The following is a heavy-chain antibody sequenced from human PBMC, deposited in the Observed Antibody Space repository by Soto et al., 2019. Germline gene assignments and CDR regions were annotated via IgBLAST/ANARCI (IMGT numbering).Heavy chain of an antibody. CDR3: AVDTAMVMGAFDI. D-gene: IGHD5-18*01. J-gene: IGHJ3*02. Sequence: QLQLQESGSGLVKPSQTQSLTCAVSGGSISSGGYSWSWIRQPPGKGLEWIGYIYHSGSTYYNPSLKSRVTISVDRSKNQFSLKLSSVTAADTAVYYCAVDTAMVMGAFDIWGQGTMVTVSS. CDR1: GGSISSGGYS. CDR2: IYHSGST. V-gene: IGHV4-30-2*01.